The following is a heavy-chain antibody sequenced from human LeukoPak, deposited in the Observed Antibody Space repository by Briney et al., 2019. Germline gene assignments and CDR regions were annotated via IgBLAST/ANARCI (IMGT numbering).Heavy chain of an antibody. CDR1: GYSFTNYW. Sequence: GGSLRLSCQGSGYSFTNYWIAWVRQMSGKGLEFMGFIYPADSNTRYSPSFQGQVTISADKSISTAYLQWSSLKASDTAMHYCARLKYGDYEPFDYWGQGTLVTVSS. CDR3: ARLKYGDYEPFDY. V-gene: IGHV5-51*01. J-gene: IGHJ4*02. CDR2: IYPADSNT. D-gene: IGHD4-17*01.